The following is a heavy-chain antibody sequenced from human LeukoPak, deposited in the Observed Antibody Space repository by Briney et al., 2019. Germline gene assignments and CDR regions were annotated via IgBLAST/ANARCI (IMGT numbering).Heavy chain of an antibody. J-gene: IGHJ4*02. Sequence: PSETLSLTCTVSGYSISSGYYWGWIRQPPGKGLEWIGYIYYRGSANYNPSLKSRVTISVDTSKNQFSLKLTSVTAADTAVYYCARAGVYYASGSYLGYWGQGTLVTVSS. CDR3: ARAGVYYASGSYLGY. V-gene: IGHV4-61*01. D-gene: IGHD3-10*01. CDR1: GYSISSGYY. CDR2: IYYRGSA.